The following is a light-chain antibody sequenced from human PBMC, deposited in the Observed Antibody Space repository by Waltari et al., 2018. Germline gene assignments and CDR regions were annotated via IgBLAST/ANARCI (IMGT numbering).Light chain of an antibody. V-gene: IGKV2-28*01. CDR1: RSLLHSNGYNY. CDR2: LGS. CDR3: MQASHTPSVA. J-gene: IGKJ4*01. Sequence: DIVMTQSPVSLPVTPGEPASISCRSSRSLLHSNGYNYLDWYLQKPGQSPRLLIYLGSTRASGVPDRVSGSGSGTDFTLRISRVEAEDVGVYYCMQASHTPSVAFGGGTKVEIK.